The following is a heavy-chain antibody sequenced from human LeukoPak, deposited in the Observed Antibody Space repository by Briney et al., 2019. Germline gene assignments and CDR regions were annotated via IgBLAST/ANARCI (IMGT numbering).Heavy chain of an antibody. CDR2: IIPILGIA. CDR1: GGTFSSYA. V-gene: IGHV1-69*04. Sequence: ASVEASCKASGGTFSSYAISWVRQAPGQGLEWMGRIIPILGIANYAQKFQGRVTITADKSTSTAYMELSSLRSEDTAVYYCARGGNALSYYGMDVWGQGTTVTVSS. CDR3: ARGGNALSYYGMDV. J-gene: IGHJ6*02.